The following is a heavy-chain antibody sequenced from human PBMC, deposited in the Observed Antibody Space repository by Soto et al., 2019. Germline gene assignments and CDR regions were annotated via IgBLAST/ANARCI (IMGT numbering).Heavy chain of an antibody. V-gene: IGHV3-30*18. J-gene: IGHJ4*02. D-gene: IGHD3-16*01. CDR3: AKDLGGGWIPDYFDH. Sequence: QVQLVESGGGVVQPGRSLRLSCAASGFTFSSYGMHWVRQAPGKGLEWVAVISYDGTSTDFADSVKGRFTISRDNSKKALYLEMNSLRAEDTAVYYCAKDLGGGWIPDYFDHWGQGTLVTVSS. CDR2: ISYDGTST. CDR1: GFTFSSYG.